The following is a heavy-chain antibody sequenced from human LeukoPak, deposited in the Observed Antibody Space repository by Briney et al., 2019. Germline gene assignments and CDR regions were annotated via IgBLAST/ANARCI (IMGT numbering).Heavy chain of an antibody. CDR3: ARDRFGGSCYES. D-gene: IGHD3-10*01. CDR2: IKQDGSET. CDR1: GFTFNNHY. V-gene: IGHV3-7*04. Sequence: PGGSLRLSCTASGFTFNNHYMTWVRQAPGKGLEWVANIKQDGSETFFLGSVKGRFTISRDNANNSLYLQMNDVRAEDTAVYFCARDRFGGSCYESWGQGTLVTVSS. J-gene: IGHJ5*02.